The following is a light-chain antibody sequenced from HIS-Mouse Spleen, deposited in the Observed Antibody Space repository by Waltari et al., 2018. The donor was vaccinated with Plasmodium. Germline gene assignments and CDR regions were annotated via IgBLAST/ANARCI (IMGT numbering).Light chain of an antibody. CDR3: YSTDSSGNHRV. Sequence: SYDLTQPPSLSVSPGQTARITFSGDALHKQYAYWYQQKAGQAPVLVIYDDSKRPSGIPERFSGSSSGTMATLTISGAQVEDEADYYCYSTDSSGNHRVFGGGTKLTVL. CDR2: DDS. J-gene: IGLJ3*02. CDR1: ALHKQY. V-gene: IGLV3-10*01.